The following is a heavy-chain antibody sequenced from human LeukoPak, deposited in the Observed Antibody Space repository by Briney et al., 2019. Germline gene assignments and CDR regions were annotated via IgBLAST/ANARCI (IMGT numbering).Heavy chain of an antibody. Sequence: PGGSLRLSCAASGFTFSSYSMNWVRQAPGKGLEWVSSISSSSSYIYYADSVKGRFTISRDNAKNSLYLQMNSLRAEDTAVYYCARSYSSGWSAEYFQHWGQGTLVAVSS. CDR1: GFTFSSYS. D-gene: IGHD6-19*01. CDR2: ISSSSSYI. CDR3: ARSYSSGWSAEYFQH. V-gene: IGHV3-21*01. J-gene: IGHJ1*01.